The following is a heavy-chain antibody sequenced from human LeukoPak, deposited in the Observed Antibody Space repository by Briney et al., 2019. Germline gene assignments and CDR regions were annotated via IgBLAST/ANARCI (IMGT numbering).Heavy chain of an antibody. CDR1: GFTFTNHG. V-gene: IGHV3-30*03. Sequence: GGSLRLSCAASGFTFTNHGFHWVRQAPGKGLEWVAVISDDGSQRNFADSVKGRFTISRDSSKSTLYLQMDSLRADDTAVYYCARAMEKNFDYWGQGALVTVSS. D-gene: IGHD1-1*01. CDR2: ISDDGSQR. CDR3: ARAMEKNFDY. J-gene: IGHJ4*02.